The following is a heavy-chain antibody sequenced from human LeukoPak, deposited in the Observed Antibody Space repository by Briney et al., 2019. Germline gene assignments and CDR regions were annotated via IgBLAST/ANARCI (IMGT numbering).Heavy chain of an antibody. Sequence: SETLSLTCIVSGGSMSNYYWSWVRQPPGKGLEWIGCAHYSGSTKYNPSLKSRVTISIDTSKNQFSLEVTSVTAADTAVYFCARGINVGATSFWGQGALVTVSS. D-gene: IGHD1-26*01. J-gene: IGHJ4*02. CDR2: AHYSGST. CDR3: ARGINVGATSF. V-gene: IGHV4-59*01. CDR1: GGSMSNYY.